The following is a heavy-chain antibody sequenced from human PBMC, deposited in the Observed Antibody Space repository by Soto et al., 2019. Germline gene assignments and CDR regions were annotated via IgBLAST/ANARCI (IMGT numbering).Heavy chain of an antibody. V-gene: IGHV3-23*01. J-gene: IGHJ6*02. CDR1: EFTFSEHV. CDR3: ARYIPGVRYYGMDV. CDR2: IGESGTTT. Sequence: GGSLILSCGASEFTFSEHVMSWVRQAPGKGLEWVALIGESGTTTYYADSVKGRFTISRDNSGNTLFLEMYSLRAEDTAVYYCARYIPGVRYYGMDVWGQGTTVTVSS. D-gene: IGHD2-2*01.